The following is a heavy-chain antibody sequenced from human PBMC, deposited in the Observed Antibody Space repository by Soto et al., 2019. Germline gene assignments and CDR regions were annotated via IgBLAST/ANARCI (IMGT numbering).Heavy chain of an antibody. CDR1: GFTFSSYW. V-gene: IGHV3-7*05. J-gene: IGHJ5*02. CDR2: IKQDGSEK. D-gene: IGHD3-3*01. CDR3: ARDPTITTIFGVVITYNWFDP. Sequence: GGSLRLSCAASGFTFSSYWMSWVRQAPGKGLEWVANIKQDGSEKYYVDSVKGRFTISRDNAKNSLYLQMNSLRAEDTAVYYCARDPTITTIFGVVITYNWFDPWGQGTLVTVSS.